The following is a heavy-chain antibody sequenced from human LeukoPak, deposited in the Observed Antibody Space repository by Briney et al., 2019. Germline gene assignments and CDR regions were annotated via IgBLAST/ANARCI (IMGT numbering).Heavy chain of an antibody. J-gene: IGHJ4*02. Sequence: GGPLRLSCAASGFTFSNYGMTWVRQAPGKGLEWVSAIRGSGDNTYYADSVKGRFTISRDNSKNTLYLQMNSLRADDTAVYYCAKGRVFGELFDYWGQGTLVTVSS. CDR2: IRGSGDNT. CDR1: GFTFSNYG. V-gene: IGHV3-23*01. CDR3: AKGRVFGELFDY. D-gene: IGHD3-10*01.